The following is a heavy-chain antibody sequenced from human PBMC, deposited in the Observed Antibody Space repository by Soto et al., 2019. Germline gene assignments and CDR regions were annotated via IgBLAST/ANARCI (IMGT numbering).Heavy chain of an antibody. CDR1: GGSISGSSYY. J-gene: IGHJ6*02. V-gene: IGHV4-39*01. CDR2: IYYSGNK. CDR3: ARHRGDYGYEDYYGMDV. D-gene: IGHD4-17*01. Sequence: QLLESGPGLVKPSETLSLTCTVAGGSISGSSYYWDWIRQSPGKGLEWIGSIYYSGNKYYSPSLKSRVTMSVDTSKNQFSLQLSFVTAADTAVYYCARHRGDYGYEDYYGMDVWGQGTTVTVSS.